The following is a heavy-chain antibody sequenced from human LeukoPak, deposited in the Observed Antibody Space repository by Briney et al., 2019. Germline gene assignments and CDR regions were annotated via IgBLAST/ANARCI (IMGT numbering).Heavy chain of an antibody. J-gene: IGHJ4*02. CDR1: GFTFSSYA. Sequence: GGSLRLSCAASGFTFSSYAMSWVRQAPGKGLEWVSAISGSGGGTYYADSVKGRFTISRDNSKNTLYLQMNSLRAEDTAVYYCAKDNWNDVVFDYWGQGTLVTVSS. D-gene: IGHD1-20*01. V-gene: IGHV3-23*01. CDR3: AKDNWNDVVFDY. CDR2: ISGSGGGT.